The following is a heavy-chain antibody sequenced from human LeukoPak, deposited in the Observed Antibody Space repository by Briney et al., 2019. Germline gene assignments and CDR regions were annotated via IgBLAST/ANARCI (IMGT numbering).Heavy chain of an antibody. V-gene: IGHV3-7*01. D-gene: IGHD3-3*01. J-gene: IGHJ4*02. CDR1: GFTFSNYA. CDR2: IKQDGSEK. Sequence: GGSLRLSCTASGFTFSNYAMSWVRQAPGKGLEWVANIKQDGSEKYYVDSVKGRFTISRDNAKNSLYLQMNSLRAEDTAVYYCATENPYYDFWSGYSGGYFDYWGQGTLVTVSS. CDR3: ATENPYYDFWSGYSGGYFDY.